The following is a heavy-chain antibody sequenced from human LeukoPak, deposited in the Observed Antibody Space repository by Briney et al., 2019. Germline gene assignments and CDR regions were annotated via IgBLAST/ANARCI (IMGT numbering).Heavy chain of an antibody. J-gene: IGHJ6*02. V-gene: IGHV4-59*08. CDR2: IYYSGST. Sequence: SETLSLTCTVSGGSISSYYWSWIRQPPGKGLEWIGYIYYSGSTNYNPSLKSRVTIPVDTSKNQFSLKLSSVTAADTAVYYCARQSGAAAGTFEFGMDVWGQGTTVTVSS. CDR3: ARQSGAAAGTFEFGMDV. CDR1: GGSISSYY. D-gene: IGHD6-13*01.